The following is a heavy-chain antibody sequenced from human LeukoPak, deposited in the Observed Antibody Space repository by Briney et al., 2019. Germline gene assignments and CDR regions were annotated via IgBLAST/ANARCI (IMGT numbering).Heavy chain of an antibody. CDR3: ARDFYDFWSGYYYNWFDP. CDR2: IYYSGST. Sequence: SETLSLTCAVYGGSFSSYYWSWIRQPPGKGLEWIGYIYYSGSTNYNPSLKSRVTISVDTSKNQFSLKLSSVTAADTAVYYCARDFYDFWSGYYYNWFDPWGQGTLVTVSS. D-gene: IGHD3-3*01. J-gene: IGHJ5*02. CDR1: GGSFSSYY. V-gene: IGHV4-59*01.